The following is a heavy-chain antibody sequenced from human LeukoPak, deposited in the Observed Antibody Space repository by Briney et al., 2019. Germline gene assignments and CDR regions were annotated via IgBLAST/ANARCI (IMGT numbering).Heavy chain of an antibody. CDR2: IYTSGST. J-gene: IGHJ5*02. Sequence: SKTLSLTCTVSGGSISSYYWSWIRQPAGKGLEWIGRIYTSGSTNYNPSLKSRVTMSVDTSKNQFSLKLSSVTAADTAVYYCARGGIKTYGSGSYFWFDPWGQGTLVTVSS. V-gene: IGHV4-4*07. D-gene: IGHD3-10*01. CDR3: ARGGIKTYGSGSYFWFDP. CDR1: GGSISSYY.